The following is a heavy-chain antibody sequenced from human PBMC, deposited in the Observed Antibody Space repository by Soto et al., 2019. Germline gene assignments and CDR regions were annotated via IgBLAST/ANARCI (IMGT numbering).Heavy chain of an antibody. Sequence: SGPTLVNPTQTLTLTCTFSGFSLSTSGVGVGWIRQPPGKALEWLALIYWDDDKRYSPSLKSRLTITKDTSKNQVVLTMTNMDPVDTATYYCAHSRSKGYYDSSGYYVDYWGQGTLVTVSS. CDR2: IYWDDDK. D-gene: IGHD3-22*01. J-gene: IGHJ4*02. V-gene: IGHV2-5*02. CDR3: AHSRSKGYYDSSGYYVDY. CDR1: GFSLSTSGVG.